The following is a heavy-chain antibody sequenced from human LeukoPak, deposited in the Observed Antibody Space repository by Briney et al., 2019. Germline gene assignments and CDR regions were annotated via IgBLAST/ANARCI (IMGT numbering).Heavy chain of an antibody. CDR1: GGSFSGYY. CDR3: ARGGFIQPVDY. D-gene: IGHD5-18*01. J-gene: IGHJ4*02. Sequence: SETLSLTCAVYGGSFSGYYWSWIRQPPGKGLEWIGEINHSGSTNYNPSLKSRVTISVDTSKNQFSLKLSSVTAADTAVYYCARGGFIQPVDYWGQGTLVTVSS. CDR2: INHSGST. V-gene: IGHV4-34*01.